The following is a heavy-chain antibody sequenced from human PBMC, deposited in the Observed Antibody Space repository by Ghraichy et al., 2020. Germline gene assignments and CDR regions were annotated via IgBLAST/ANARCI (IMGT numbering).Heavy chain of an antibody. Sequence: SQTLSLTCAISGHSFSLNCPAWNWIGQSPSRDLEWLGRTYYRSKWYNDYAVSVKSRMTINADTSKNQFSLQLNSVTPDDTAVYFCARGTGTGFNYWGQGTLVTVSS. CDR1: GHSFSLNCPA. CDR3: ARGTGTGFNY. CDR2: TYYRSKWYN. V-gene: IGHV6-1*01. D-gene: IGHD1-1*01. J-gene: IGHJ4*02.